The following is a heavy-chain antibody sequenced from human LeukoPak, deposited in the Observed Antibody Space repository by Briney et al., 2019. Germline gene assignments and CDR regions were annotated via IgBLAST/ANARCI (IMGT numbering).Heavy chain of an antibody. J-gene: IGHJ5*02. V-gene: IGHV3-66*01. CDR3: AKDLSGWFDP. CDR2: IYSGGST. Sequence: GGSLRLSCAASGFTVSSNYMSWVRQAPGKGLEWVSVIYSGGSTYYSDSVKGRFTISRDNSKNTLYLQMNSLRAEDTAVYYCAKDLSGWFDPWGQGTLVTVSS. CDR1: GFTVSSNY. D-gene: IGHD3-16*02.